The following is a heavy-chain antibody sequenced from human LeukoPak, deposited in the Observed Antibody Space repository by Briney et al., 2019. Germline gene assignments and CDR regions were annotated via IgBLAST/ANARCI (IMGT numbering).Heavy chain of an antibody. J-gene: IGHJ4*02. CDR3: AKDQKWELLSFDY. V-gene: IGHV3-66*01. CDR1: GFTVSSNY. D-gene: IGHD1-26*01. Sequence: GSLRLSCAASGFTVSSNYMSWVRQAPGKGLEWVSVIYSGGSTYYADSVKGRFTISRDNSKNTLYLQMNSLRAEDTAVYYCAKDQKWELLSFDYWGQGTLVTVSS. CDR2: IYSGGST.